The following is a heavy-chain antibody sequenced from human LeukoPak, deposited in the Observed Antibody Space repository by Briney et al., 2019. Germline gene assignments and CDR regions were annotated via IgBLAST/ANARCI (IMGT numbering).Heavy chain of an antibody. Sequence: ASVKVSCKASGYTFTSYYMHWVRQAPGQGLEWMGIINPSGGSTSYAQKFQGRVTMTRDTSTSTVYMELSSLRSEDTAVYYCARKARRIAVAGTTWTRGTVYYYYMDVWGKGTTVTVSS. CDR1: GYTFTSYY. D-gene: IGHD6-19*01. CDR3: ARKARRIAVAGTTWTRGTVYYYYMDV. J-gene: IGHJ6*03. V-gene: IGHV1-46*01. CDR2: INPSGGST.